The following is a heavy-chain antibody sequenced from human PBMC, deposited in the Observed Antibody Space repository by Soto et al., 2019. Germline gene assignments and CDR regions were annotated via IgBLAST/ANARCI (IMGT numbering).Heavy chain of an antibody. Sequence: ASVKVSCKASGYTFTGYYMHWVRQAPGQGLEWMGRINPNSGGTNYAQKFQGWVTMTRDTSISTAYMELSRLRSDDTAVYYCARDGIAARPWNWFDPWGQGTLVTVSS. J-gene: IGHJ5*02. CDR3: ARDGIAARPWNWFDP. V-gene: IGHV1-2*04. CDR1: GYTFTGYY. D-gene: IGHD6-6*01. CDR2: INPNSGGT.